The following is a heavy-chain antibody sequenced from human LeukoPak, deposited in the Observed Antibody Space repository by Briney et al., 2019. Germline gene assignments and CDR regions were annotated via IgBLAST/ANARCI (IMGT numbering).Heavy chain of an antibody. CDR3: ARAYNWNYGWFDP. V-gene: IGHV4-59*12. D-gene: IGHD1-7*01. CDR2: IYHSGST. CDR1: GGSISSYY. J-gene: IGHJ5*02. Sequence: SETLSLTCTVSGGSISSYYWTWIRQPPGKGLEWIGYIYHSGSTYYNPSLKSRVTISVDRSKNQFSLKLSSVTAADTAVYYCARAYNWNYGWFDPWGQGTLVTVSS.